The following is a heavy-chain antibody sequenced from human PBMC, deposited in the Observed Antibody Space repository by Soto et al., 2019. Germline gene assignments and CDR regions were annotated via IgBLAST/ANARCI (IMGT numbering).Heavy chain of an antibody. CDR1: GYTFTDFG. CDR3: ARTGYAEAFEI. V-gene: IGHV1-18*01. J-gene: IGHJ3*02. Sequence: QVQLVQSGAEVKKPGASVKVSCKASGYTFTDFGIRWVRQAPGQGLEWMGWISSYNDNTDYSQNVQGSVTLTKDTATSTAYRERRSPGADDTADYSWARTGYAEAFEIWGQGTMVTVSS. D-gene: IGHD5-12*01. CDR2: ISSYNDNT.